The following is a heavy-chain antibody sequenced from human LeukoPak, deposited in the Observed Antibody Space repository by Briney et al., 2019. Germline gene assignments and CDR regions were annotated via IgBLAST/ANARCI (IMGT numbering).Heavy chain of an antibody. Sequence: GRSLRLSCAASGFTFSSYGIHWVRQAPGKGLEWVTVVSADGRTQLYSDSVKGRFTISRDNSLNTLHLQMNSLRTEDTAVYYCAREFGHNRWYFDYWGQGALVTVSS. CDR1: GFTFSSYG. CDR2: VSADGRTQ. V-gene: IGHV3-30*03. D-gene: IGHD5-24*01. CDR3: AREFGHNRWYFDY. J-gene: IGHJ4*02.